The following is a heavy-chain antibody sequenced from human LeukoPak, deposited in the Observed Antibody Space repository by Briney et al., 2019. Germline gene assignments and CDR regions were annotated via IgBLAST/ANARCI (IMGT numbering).Heavy chain of an antibody. D-gene: IGHD3-10*01. CDR1: GASINTSY. CDR3: ARVLRPMASQYYFDY. Sequence: PSETLSLTCTVSGASINTSYWSWIRQPPGKGLEWIGYIYYSGTTSYNPSLKTRVTISIDTSKNQFSLKLSSVTAADTAVYYCARVLRPMASQYYFDYWGQGTLVTVSS. V-gene: IGHV4-59*01. CDR2: IYYSGTT. J-gene: IGHJ4*02.